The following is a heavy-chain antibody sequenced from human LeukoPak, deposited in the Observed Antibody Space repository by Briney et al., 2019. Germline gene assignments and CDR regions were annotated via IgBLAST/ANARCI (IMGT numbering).Heavy chain of an antibody. J-gene: IGHJ4*02. D-gene: IGHD2-15*01. V-gene: IGHV3-30*18. CDR2: ISYDGSNK. Sequence: GGSLRLSCAASGFTFSRDGMHWVRQAPGKGLEWVAVISYDGSNKYYADSVKGRVTISRDNSKNTLYLQMNSLRAEDTAVYYCAKRTAPYATLYGIDHWGQGTLLTVSS. CDR1: GFTFSRDG. CDR3: AKRTAPYATLYGIDH.